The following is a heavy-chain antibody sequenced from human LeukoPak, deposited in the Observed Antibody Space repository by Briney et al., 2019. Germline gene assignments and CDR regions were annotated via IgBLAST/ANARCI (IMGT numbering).Heavy chain of an antibody. CDR3: ARGGRGSGSYYRLDY. CDR1: GYTFTSYG. J-gene: IGHJ4*02. Sequence: ASVKVSCKASGYTFTSYGISWVRQAPGQGLEWMGWISAYNGNTNYAQKLQGRVTMTTDTSTSTAYMGLRSLRSDDTAVYYCARGGRGSGSYYRLDYWGQGTLVTVSS. D-gene: IGHD3-10*01. V-gene: IGHV1-18*01. CDR2: ISAYNGNT.